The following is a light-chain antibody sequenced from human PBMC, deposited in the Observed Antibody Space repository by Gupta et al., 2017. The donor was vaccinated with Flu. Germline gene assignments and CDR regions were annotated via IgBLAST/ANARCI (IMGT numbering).Light chain of an antibody. V-gene: IGKV1-9*01. CDR2: AAS. Sequence: RVTITCRARQGISSYLAWYQQTPGKAPKRLIYAASTLQSGVPARFSGSGSGTEFTLKISSVKAEDVATYYCQQLKRYPWTFGPGTKVDI. CDR1: QGISSY. J-gene: IGKJ3*01. CDR3: QQLKRYPWT.